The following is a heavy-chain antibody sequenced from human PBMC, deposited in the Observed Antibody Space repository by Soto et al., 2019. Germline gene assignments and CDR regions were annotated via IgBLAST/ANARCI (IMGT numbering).Heavy chain of an antibody. V-gene: IGHV1-18*01. CDR2: ISAYNGNT. Sequence: ASVKVSCKASGYTFTSYGISWVRQAPGQGLEWMGWISAYNGNTNYAQKLQGRVTMTTDTSTSTAYMEPRSLRSDDTAVYYCARDPDHPYYDFWSGYYTRGYYYYMDVWGKGTTVTVSS. CDR3: ARDPDHPYYDFWSGYYTRGYYYYMDV. CDR1: GYTFTSYG. D-gene: IGHD3-3*01. J-gene: IGHJ6*03.